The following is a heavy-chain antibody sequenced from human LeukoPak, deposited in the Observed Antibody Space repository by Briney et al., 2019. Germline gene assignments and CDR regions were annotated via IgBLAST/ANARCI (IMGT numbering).Heavy chain of an antibody. CDR2: ISSSSSYI. Sequence: GGSLRLSCAASGLTFSSYSMNWVRQAPGKGLEWVSSISSSSSYIYYADSVKGRFTISRDNAKNSLYLQMNSLRAEDTAVYYCARGPNSGSYGEYFQHWGQGTLVTVSS. V-gene: IGHV3-21*01. J-gene: IGHJ1*01. D-gene: IGHD1-26*01. CDR3: ARGPNSGSYGEYFQH. CDR1: GLTFSSYS.